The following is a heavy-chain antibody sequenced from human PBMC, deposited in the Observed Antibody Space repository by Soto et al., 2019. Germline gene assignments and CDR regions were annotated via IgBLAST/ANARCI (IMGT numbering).Heavy chain of an antibody. Sequence: PSETLSLTCTVSGGSISSGGYYWSWIRQHPGKGLEWIGYIYYSGSTYYNPSLKSRVTISVDTSKNQFSLKLSSVTAADTAVDYCERSSAAGSFDYWGQGTLVTVYS. CDR3: ERSSAAGSFDY. CDR1: GGSISSGGYY. J-gene: IGHJ4*02. D-gene: IGHD6-19*01. V-gene: IGHV4-31*03. CDR2: IYYSGST.